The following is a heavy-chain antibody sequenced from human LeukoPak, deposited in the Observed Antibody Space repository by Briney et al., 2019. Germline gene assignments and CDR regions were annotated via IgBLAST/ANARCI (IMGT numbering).Heavy chain of an antibody. J-gene: IGHJ4*02. CDR2: ISDDGSYT. Sequence: GGSLRLSCAASGFSFSSHWVHWVRQAPGKGLVWVSRISDDGSYTGNVDSVKGRFTISRDNVNNMLYLHMNSLRAEDTAVYYCASFGISWRSSYWGQGTLVTVSS. D-gene: IGHD2-21*01. CDR3: ASFGISWRSSY. V-gene: IGHV3-74*01. CDR1: GFSFSSHW.